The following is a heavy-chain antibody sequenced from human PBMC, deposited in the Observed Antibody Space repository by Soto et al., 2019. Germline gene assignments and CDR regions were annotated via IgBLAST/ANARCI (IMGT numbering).Heavy chain of an antibody. CDR3: TTYTGTYRDY. Sequence: GSLRLSCVASGLRFTSYGMSWVRQAPGRGLEWVSSITSGSGVTFYADSVKGRFTISRDNAKNSLHLQMNSLRAEDTAVSYCTTYTGTYRDYWGLGTLVTVSS. D-gene: IGHD1-26*01. CDR1: GLRFTSYG. V-gene: IGHV3-21*01. J-gene: IGHJ4*02. CDR2: ITSGSGVT.